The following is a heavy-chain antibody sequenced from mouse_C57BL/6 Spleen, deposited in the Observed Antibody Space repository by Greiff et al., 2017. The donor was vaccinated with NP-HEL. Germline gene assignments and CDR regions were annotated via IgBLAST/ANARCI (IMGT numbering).Heavy chain of an antibody. D-gene: IGHD2-4*01. CDR1: GFSLTSYG. Sequence: VMLVESGPGLVQPSQSLSITCTVSGFSLTSYGVHWVRQSPGKGLEWLGVIWRGGSTDYNAAFMSRLSITKDNSKSQVFFKMNSLQADDTAIYYCAKRLGDYDYYYAMDYWGQGTSVTVSS. V-gene: IGHV2-5*01. CDR2: IWRGGST. CDR3: AKRLGDYDYYYAMDY. J-gene: IGHJ4*01.